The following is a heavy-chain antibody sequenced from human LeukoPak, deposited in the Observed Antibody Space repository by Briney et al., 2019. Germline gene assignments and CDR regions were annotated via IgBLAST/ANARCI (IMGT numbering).Heavy chain of an antibody. CDR3: TRTEHSYGVFDY. J-gene: IGHJ4*02. Sequence: GESLRLSCAASGFTFSSYWMHWVRQGPGKGLEWVSRINSDGSTNYADSVKGRFTISRDNAKNTLYLQMNSLRAEDTAVYYCTRTEHSYGVFDYWGQGTLVTVSS. CDR2: INSDGST. CDR1: GFTFSSYW. D-gene: IGHD5-18*01. V-gene: IGHV3-74*01.